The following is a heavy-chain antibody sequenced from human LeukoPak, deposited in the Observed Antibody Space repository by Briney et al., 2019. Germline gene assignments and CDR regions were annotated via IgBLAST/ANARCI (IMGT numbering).Heavy chain of an antibody. V-gene: IGHV3-23*01. Sequence: GGSLRRSCAASGFTFSSYAMSWGRQAPGKGLEWVLAISGSGGSTYYADSVKGRFTISRDNSKNTLYLQMNSMRAEDTAVYYCAKERDGGATTTAKGFDYWGQGTLVTVSS. CDR1: GFTFSSYA. CDR3: AKERDGGATTTAKGFDY. CDR2: ISGSGGST. J-gene: IGHJ4*02. D-gene: IGHD1-26*01.